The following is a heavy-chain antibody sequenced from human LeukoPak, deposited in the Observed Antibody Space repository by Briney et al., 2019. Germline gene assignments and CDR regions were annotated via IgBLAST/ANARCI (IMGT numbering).Heavy chain of an antibody. J-gene: IGHJ6*03. CDR2: IYYSGST. CDR3: ARAVGGGYSSSWEYYYYMDV. Sequence: SETLSLTCTVSGGSISSYYWSWIRQPPGKGLEWIGYIYYSGSTNYNPSLKSRVTISVDTSKNQFSLKLSSVTAADTAVYYCARAVGGGYSSSWEYYYYMDVWGKGTTVTVSS. D-gene: IGHD6-6*01. CDR1: GGSISSYY. V-gene: IGHV4-59*01.